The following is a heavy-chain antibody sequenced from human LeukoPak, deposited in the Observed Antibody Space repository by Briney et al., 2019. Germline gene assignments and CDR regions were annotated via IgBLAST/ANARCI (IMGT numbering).Heavy chain of an antibody. V-gene: IGHV1-2*02. Sequence: ASVKVSCKASGYSFTGYYMHWVRQAPGQGLEWMGWLNRNSGGTNYAQKFQGRVTMTRDTSISTAYMELSRLRSDDTAVYYCARGNTMVRGVIIRGYWFDPWGQGTLVTVSS. CDR1: GYSFTGYY. CDR3: ARGNTMVRGVIIRGYWFDP. J-gene: IGHJ5*02. CDR2: LNRNSGGT. D-gene: IGHD3-10*01.